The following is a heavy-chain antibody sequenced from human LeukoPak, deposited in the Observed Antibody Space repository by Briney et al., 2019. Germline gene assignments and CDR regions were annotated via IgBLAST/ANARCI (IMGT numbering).Heavy chain of an antibody. V-gene: IGHV1-2*02. CDR3: ARDRGSDSSGYDNY. D-gene: IGHD3-22*01. CDR2: INPNNGGT. J-gene: IGHJ4*02. CDR1: GYTFTGYY. Sequence: ASVKVSCKASGYTFTGYYMHWVRQAPGQGLEWMGWINPNNGGTNYAQKFQGRVTMTRDTSISTAYMELSRLRSDDTAVYYCARDRGSDSSGYDNYWGQGTLVTVSS.